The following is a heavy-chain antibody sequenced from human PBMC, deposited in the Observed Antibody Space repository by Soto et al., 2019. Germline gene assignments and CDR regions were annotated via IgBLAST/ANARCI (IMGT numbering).Heavy chain of an antibody. CDR3: ARVAVEMAPIHVFDY. CDR2: ISYDGSNK. J-gene: IGHJ4*02. CDR1: GFTFSSYA. Sequence: QVQLVESGGGVVQPGRSLRLSCAASGFTFSSYAMHWVRQAPGKGLEWVAVISYDGSNKYYADSVKGRFTISRDNSKNALYLQMISLRAEDRAVYYCARVAVEMAPIHVFDYWGQGTLVTVSS. V-gene: IGHV3-30-3*01. D-gene: IGHD5-12*01.